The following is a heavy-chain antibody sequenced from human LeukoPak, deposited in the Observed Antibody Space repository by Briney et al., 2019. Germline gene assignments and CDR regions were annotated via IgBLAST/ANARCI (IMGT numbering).Heavy chain of an antibody. D-gene: IGHD5-24*01. CDR1: GYTFTSYG. V-gene: IGHV1-18*01. CDR3: ARDARWLPDY. Sequence: ASVKVSCTASGYTFTSYGISWVRQAPGQGLEWMGWISAYNGNTNYAQKPQGRVTMTTDTSTSTAYMELRSLRSDDTAVYHCARDARWLPDYWGQGTLVTVSS. J-gene: IGHJ4*02. CDR2: ISAYNGNT.